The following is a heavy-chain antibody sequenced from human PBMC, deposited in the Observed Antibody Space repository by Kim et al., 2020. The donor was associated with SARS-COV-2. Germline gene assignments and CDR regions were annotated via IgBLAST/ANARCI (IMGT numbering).Heavy chain of an antibody. Sequence: GRLTISRDHAKNSLYLQMNSLRAEDTAVYYCARDSAFTIFGVVTADYGMDVWGQGTTVTVSS. J-gene: IGHJ6*02. CDR3: ARDSAFTIFGVVTADYGMDV. D-gene: IGHD3-3*01. V-gene: IGHV3-11*06.